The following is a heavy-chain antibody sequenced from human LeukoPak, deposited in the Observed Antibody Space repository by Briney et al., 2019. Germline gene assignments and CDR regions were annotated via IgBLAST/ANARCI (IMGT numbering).Heavy chain of an antibody. CDR3: ARDIERLNWFDP. Sequence: GASVKVSCKASGYTFTSYAMHWVRQAPGQRLEWMGWINAGNGNTKYSQKFQGRVTITRDTSASTAYMELSSLRSEDTAVYYCARDIERLNWFDPWGQGTLVTVSS. J-gene: IGHJ5*02. V-gene: IGHV1-3*01. CDR1: GYTFTSYA. CDR2: INAGNGNT. D-gene: IGHD1-26*01.